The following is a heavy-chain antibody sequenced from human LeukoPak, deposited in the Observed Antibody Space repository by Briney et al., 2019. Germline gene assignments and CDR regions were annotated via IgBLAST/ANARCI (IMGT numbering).Heavy chain of an antibody. V-gene: IGHV3-23*01. Sequence: PGGSLRLSCAASGFTFSSYAMSWVRQAPGKGLEWVSAISGSGGSSYYADSVKGRFTISRDNSKNTLYLQMNSLRAEDTAVYYCAKDLGYCSSTSCLGFDYWGQGTLVTVSS. CDR1: GFTFSSYA. CDR3: AKDLGYCSSTSCLGFDY. CDR2: ISGSGGSS. D-gene: IGHD2-2*01. J-gene: IGHJ4*02.